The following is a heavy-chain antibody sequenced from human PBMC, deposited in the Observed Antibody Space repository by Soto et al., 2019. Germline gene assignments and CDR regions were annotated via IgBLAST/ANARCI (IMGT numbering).Heavy chain of an antibody. J-gene: IGHJ4*02. V-gene: IGHV3-23*01. CDR2: VSANGQGI. CDR3: AKDRHYPRDYFHY. Sequence: GGSLRLSYAASVFTFSSSAISWVRQAPGKGLEWVSAVSANGQGIYYADSVRGRFTISRDNSKNTVFLHMDSLSAEDTAVYYCAKDRHYPRDYFHYWGQGTLVTVS. D-gene: IGHD3-10*01. CDR1: VFTFSSSA.